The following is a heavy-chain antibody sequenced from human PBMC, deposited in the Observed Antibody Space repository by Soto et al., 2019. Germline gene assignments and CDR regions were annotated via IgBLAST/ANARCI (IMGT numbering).Heavy chain of an antibody. CDR3: ARTPRLLDS. CDR2: IKLEGGET. D-gene: IGHD6-6*01. V-gene: IGHV3-7*01. J-gene: IGHJ4*02. Sequence: GGSLRLSCAASGLPDNTYWMNWVRQTPEKGLEWVANIKLEGGETNYVDSVEGRFTISKNSLYLQMNSLRVEDTAVYYCARTPRLLDSWGQGTLITVSS. CDR1: GLPDNTYW.